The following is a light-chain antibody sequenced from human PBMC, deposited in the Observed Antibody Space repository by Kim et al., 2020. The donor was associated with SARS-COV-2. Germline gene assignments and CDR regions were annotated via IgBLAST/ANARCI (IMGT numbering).Light chain of an antibody. V-gene: IGLV3-19*01. CDR2: GDK. CDR3: NSRDSSGNHVL. CDR1: SLRGYY. J-gene: IGLJ3*02. Sequence: SSELTQDPAVSVALGQTVTITCQGDSLRGYYASWFQQKSGQVPILVIYGDKNRPSGIPDRFSGSGSGNTASLTITGAQAEDEADYYCNSRDSSGNHVLFGGGTQLTVL.